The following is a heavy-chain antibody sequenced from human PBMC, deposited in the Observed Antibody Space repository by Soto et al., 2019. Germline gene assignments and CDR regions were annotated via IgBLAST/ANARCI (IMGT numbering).Heavy chain of an antibody. J-gene: IGHJ3*02. Sequence: GGSLRLYCAASGFTFSSYWMSWVRQAPGKGLEWVANIKQDGSEKYYVDSVKGRFTISRDNAKNSLYLQMIILRAEDTAVYFFARSSVSFRLVAFDIWGQGTMVTVSS. V-gene: IGHV3-7*01. CDR1: GFTFSSYW. D-gene: IGHD1-26*01. CDR2: IKQDGSEK. CDR3: ARSSVSFRLVAFDI.